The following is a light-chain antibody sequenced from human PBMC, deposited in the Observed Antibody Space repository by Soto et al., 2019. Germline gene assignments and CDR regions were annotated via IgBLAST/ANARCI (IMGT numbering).Light chain of an antibody. V-gene: IGKV3-20*01. Sequence: LLPQSPATLSVSPGQRVPLSCRASQSVSRNYLVWYQQKPGQAPRLLIYGASSRATGIPDRFSGSGSGTDFTLTISRLEPDDCAVYNWPQDRSSPRTFGRGTQVDIK. CDR1: QSVSRNY. J-gene: IGKJ1*01. CDR2: GAS. CDR3: PQDRSSPRT.